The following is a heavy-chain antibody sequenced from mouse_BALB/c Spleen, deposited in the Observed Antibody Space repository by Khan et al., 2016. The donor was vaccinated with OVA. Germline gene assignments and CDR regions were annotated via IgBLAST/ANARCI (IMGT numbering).Heavy chain of an antibody. CDR1: GFSFSAYG. D-gene: IGHD3-3*01. CDR3: VKGLRSYYFALDY. CDR2: IWGGGGT. Sequence: VQLVESGPGLVAPSQTLSITCTVSGFSFSAYGVSWIRQPPGKGLEWLGVIWGGGGTYYNSALLTRLRISKDNSKSQVFLKMNSLKADDTAIYCWVKGLRSYYFALDYWGQGTSVTVSS. V-gene: IGHV2-6-5*01. J-gene: IGHJ4*01.